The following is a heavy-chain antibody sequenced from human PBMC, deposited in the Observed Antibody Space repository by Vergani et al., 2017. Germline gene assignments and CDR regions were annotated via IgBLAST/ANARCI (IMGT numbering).Heavy chain of an antibody. CDR2: MGPDENYG. CDR3: AKDRWFSSSSGPFDY. V-gene: IGHV3-30*02. D-gene: IGHD6-6*01. J-gene: IGHJ4*02. CDR1: GFTLSSYG. Sequence: QVQVVESGGGVVHPGGSMRLSCTASGFTLSSYGVHWVRQVPGRGLESVTFMGPDENYGHFPDSVKGRFTISRDNSKNTLYLQMNSLRAEETAVYYCAKDRWFSSSSGPFDYWGQGTLVTVSS.